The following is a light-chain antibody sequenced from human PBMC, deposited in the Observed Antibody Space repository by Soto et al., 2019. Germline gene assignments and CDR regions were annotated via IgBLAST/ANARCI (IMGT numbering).Light chain of an antibody. V-gene: IGKV1-6*01. J-gene: IGKJ1*01. Sequence: AIQMTQSPSSLSASEGDRVTITCRASQGIRNDLGWYQQKPGKAPKLLIYAASSLQSGVSSRFSGSGSGTDFTLTISSLQPEDFATYYCLQDYNYPWTFGQGTKVEIK. CDR3: LQDYNYPWT. CDR1: QGIRND. CDR2: AAS.